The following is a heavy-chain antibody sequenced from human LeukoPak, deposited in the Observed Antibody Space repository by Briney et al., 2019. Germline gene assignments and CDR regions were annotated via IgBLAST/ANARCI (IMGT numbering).Heavy chain of an antibody. CDR1: GFIVSSNY. Sequence: GGSLRLSCAVSGFIVSSNYMSWVRQAPGKGLEWVSVIYSGGSTYYADSVKGRFTISRDNSKNTLYLQMNSLRAEDTAVYYCARVGRLDTAMVLYYFDYWGQGTLVTVSS. D-gene: IGHD5-18*01. J-gene: IGHJ4*02. CDR3: ARVGRLDTAMVLYYFDY. CDR2: IYSGGST. V-gene: IGHV3-53*01.